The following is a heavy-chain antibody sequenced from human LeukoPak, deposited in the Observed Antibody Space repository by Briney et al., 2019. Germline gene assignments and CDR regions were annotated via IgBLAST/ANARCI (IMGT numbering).Heavy chain of an antibody. J-gene: IGHJ4*02. Sequence: GGSLRLSCAASGFTFSSYSMNWVRQAPGKGLEWVSYISSSSSTIYYADSVKGRFTISRDNAKNSLYLQMNSLRAEDTAVYYCARDRTAVAGLFDYWGQGTLVTVSS. CDR2: ISSSSSTI. CDR1: GFTFSSYS. CDR3: ARDRTAVAGLFDY. V-gene: IGHV3-48*01. D-gene: IGHD6-19*01.